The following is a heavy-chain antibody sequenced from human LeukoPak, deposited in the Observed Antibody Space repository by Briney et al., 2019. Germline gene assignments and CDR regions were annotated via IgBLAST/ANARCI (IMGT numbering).Heavy chain of an antibody. CDR3: AKDRRRLWFRELSHNGLGFDY. Sequence: GGSLRLSCAASGFTFSSYAMSWVRQAPGKGLEWVSAISGSGGSTYYADSVKGRFTISRDNSKNTLDLQMNSLRAEDTATYYCAKDRRRLWFRELSHNGLGFDYWGQGTLVTVSS. D-gene: IGHD3-10*01. J-gene: IGHJ4*02. V-gene: IGHV3-23*01. CDR2: ISGSGGST. CDR1: GFTFSSYA.